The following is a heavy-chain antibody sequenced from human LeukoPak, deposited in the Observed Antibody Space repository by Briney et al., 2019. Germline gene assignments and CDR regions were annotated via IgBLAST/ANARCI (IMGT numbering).Heavy chain of an antibody. D-gene: IGHD6-19*01. Sequence: SETLSLTCAVSGGSISSSNWWSWVRQPPGKGLEWIGEIYHSGSTNYNPSLKSRVTISVDKSKNQFSLKPSSVTAADTAVYYCARAMGYSSGWYAEYFQHWGQGTLVTVSS. V-gene: IGHV4-4*02. CDR1: GGSISSSNW. J-gene: IGHJ1*01. CDR2: IYHSGST. CDR3: ARAMGYSSGWYAEYFQH.